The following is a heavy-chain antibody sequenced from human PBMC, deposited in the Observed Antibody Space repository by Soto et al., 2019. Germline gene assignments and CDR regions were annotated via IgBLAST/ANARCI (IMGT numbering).Heavy chain of an antibody. D-gene: IGHD5-18*01. J-gene: IGHJ4*02. CDR1: GYSFTSYW. V-gene: IGHV5-51*01. CDR2: IYPGDSDT. Sequence: GESLKISCKGSGYSFTSYWIGWVRQMPGKGLEWMGIIYPGDSDTRYSSSFQGQVTISADKSICTAYLQWSSLKASDTAMYYCARLERGYSYGPQFDYWGQGTLVTVSS. CDR3: ARLERGYSYGPQFDY.